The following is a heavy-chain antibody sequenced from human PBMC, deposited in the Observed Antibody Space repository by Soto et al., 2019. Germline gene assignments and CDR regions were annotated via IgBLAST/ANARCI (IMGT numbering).Heavy chain of an antibody. CDR3: ARLGSSLRIAARPYYYYYYMDV. J-gene: IGHJ6*03. D-gene: IGHD6-6*01. CDR1: DGSISSSSYY. Sequence: SLMMSVTCTVADGSISSSSYYWGWIRQPPGKGLEPIGSIYYSGSTYYNPSLKSRVTISVDTSKNQFSLKLSSVTAADTAVYYCARLGSSLRIAARPYYYYYYMDVWGKGTTVTVSS. V-gene: IGHV4-39*01. CDR2: IYYSGST.